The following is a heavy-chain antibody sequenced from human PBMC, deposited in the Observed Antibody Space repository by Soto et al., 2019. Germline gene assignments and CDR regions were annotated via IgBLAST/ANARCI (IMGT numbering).Heavy chain of an antibody. CDR1: GFTVSRKY. J-gene: IGHJ4*02. D-gene: IGHD4-4*01. CDR2: VYSGGST. V-gene: IGHV3-53*04. CDR3: ARGGNPNYY. Sequence: GGSLRLSCVVSGFTVSRKYMSWVRQAPGKGLEWVSVVYSGGSTYYADSVKGRFTISRHNSKNTLYLQMNSLRAEDTAVYYCARGGNPNYYWGQGTLVTVSS.